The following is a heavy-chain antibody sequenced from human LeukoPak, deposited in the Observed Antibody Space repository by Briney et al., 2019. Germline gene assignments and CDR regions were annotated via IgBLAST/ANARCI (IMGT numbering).Heavy chain of an antibody. J-gene: IGHJ4*02. V-gene: IGHV3-23*01. CDR3: AKGMTDPLTGYYILNNVDY. D-gene: IGHD3-9*01. Sequence: GGSLRLSCAASGFTFSSHAVTWVRQAPGKGLEWVASITGSGSATYYADSVKGRSTISRDNSKETLYLQMNSLRADDTTLYYCAKGMTDPLTGYYILNNVDYWGQGTLVTVSS. CDR2: ITGSGSAT. CDR1: GFTFSSHA.